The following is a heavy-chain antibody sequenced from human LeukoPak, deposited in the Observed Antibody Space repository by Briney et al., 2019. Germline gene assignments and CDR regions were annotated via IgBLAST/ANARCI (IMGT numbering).Heavy chain of an antibody. CDR1: GFTFGSFS. Sequence: PGGSLRLSCAASGFTFGSFSMNWVRQAPGKGLEWLSYISSTSSAIYYADSLNGRFTISRDNAKNSLYLQMNSLRAEDTAVYYCARVIASYGDSAYWGQGTLVTVSS. CDR3: ARVIASYGDSAY. J-gene: IGHJ4*02. CDR2: ISSTSSAI. V-gene: IGHV3-48*04. D-gene: IGHD5-18*01.